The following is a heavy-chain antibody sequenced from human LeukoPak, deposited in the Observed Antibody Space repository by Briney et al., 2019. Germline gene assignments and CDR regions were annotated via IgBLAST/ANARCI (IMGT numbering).Heavy chain of an antibody. D-gene: IGHD5-18*01. Sequence: ASVKVSCKASGGTFSSYAISWVRQAPGQGLEWTGGIIPIFGTANYAQKFQGRVTITADESTSTAYMELSSLRSEDTAVYYCASVVDTAMGTNWGQGTLVTVSS. CDR2: IIPIFGTA. V-gene: IGHV1-69*13. CDR1: GGTFSSYA. J-gene: IGHJ4*02. CDR3: ASVVDTAMGTN.